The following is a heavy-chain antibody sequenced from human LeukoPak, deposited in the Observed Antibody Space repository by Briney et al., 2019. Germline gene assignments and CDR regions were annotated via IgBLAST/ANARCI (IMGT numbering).Heavy chain of an antibody. CDR1: GFTFSSYA. CDR2: IIPSRAT. CDR3: AKDVKAYGDLIDY. V-gene: IGHV3-23*01. D-gene: IGHD4-17*01. Sequence: GGSLRLSCAASGFTFSSYAMSWVRQAPGKGLEWVSAIIPSRATYYGDSVKGRFTISRDNSKNTLYLQMNSLRAEDTAVYYCAKDVKAYGDLIDYWGQGTLVTVSS. J-gene: IGHJ4*02.